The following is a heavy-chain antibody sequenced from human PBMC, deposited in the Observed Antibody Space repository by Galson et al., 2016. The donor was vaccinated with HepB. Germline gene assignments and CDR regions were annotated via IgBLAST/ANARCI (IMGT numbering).Heavy chain of an antibody. J-gene: IGHJ4*02. CDR2: IRSKAYVGTT. V-gene: IGHV3-49*04. CDR1: GLTFGDYA. CDR3: TSSKGGTSVPFDY. D-gene: IGHD1-7*01. Sequence: SLRLSCAASGLTFGDYALSWVRQAPGKGLEWVGFIRSKAYVGTTEYAASVKGRFTISRADSKRIAYLHMKSLKTEDTAVYFCTSSKGGTSVPFDYWGPGTLVTVSS.